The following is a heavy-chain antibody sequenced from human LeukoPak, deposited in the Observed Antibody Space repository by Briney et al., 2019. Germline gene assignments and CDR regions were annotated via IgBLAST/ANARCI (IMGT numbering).Heavy chain of an antibody. D-gene: IGHD3-22*01. Sequence: GGSLRLSCAASGFTFSSYSMNWVRQAPGKGLEWVSSISSSSSSYIYYADSVKGRFTISRDNAKNSLYLQMNSLRAEDTAVYYCARERGKEFRVYYDSSGYSLDYWGQGTLVTVSS. V-gene: IGHV3-21*01. CDR2: ISSSSSSYI. CDR1: GFTFSSYS. CDR3: ARERGKEFRVYYDSSGYSLDY. J-gene: IGHJ4*02.